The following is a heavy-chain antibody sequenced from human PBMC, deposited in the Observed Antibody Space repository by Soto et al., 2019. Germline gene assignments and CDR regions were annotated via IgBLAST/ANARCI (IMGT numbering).Heavy chain of an antibody. V-gene: IGHV3-66*01. J-gene: IGHJ4*02. D-gene: IGHD3-9*01. Sequence: EVQLVESGGGLVQPGGSLRLSCAASGFTVSSNYMSWVRQAPGKGLEWVSVIYSGGSTYYADSVKGRFTISRDNSKNTLYLQMNSLRAEDTAVYYCARVGGTYYDILTGYYRAEYYFDYWGQGTLVTVSS. CDR3: ARVGGTYYDILTGYYRAEYYFDY. CDR2: IYSGGST. CDR1: GFTVSSNY.